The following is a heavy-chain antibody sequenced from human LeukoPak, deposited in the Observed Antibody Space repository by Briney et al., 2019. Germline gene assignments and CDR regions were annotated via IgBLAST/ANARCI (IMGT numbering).Heavy chain of an antibody. D-gene: IGHD1-26*01. CDR3: ARGAWAGGDY. J-gene: IGHJ4*02. CDR2: ISWNSGSI. CDR1: GFTFDDYA. V-gene: IGHV3-9*01. Sequence: GGSLRLSCAASGFTFDDYAMHWVRQAPEKGLEWVSGISWNSGSIGYADSVKGRFTISRDNAKNSLYLQMNSLRAEDTALYYCARGAWAGGDYWDQGTLVTVSS.